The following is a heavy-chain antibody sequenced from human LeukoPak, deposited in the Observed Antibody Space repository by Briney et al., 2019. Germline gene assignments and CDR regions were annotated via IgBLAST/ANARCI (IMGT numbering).Heavy chain of an antibody. CDR1: GGSFSGYY. CDR2: INHSGST. CDR3: ARQPGDYDSSGYYVWFDP. J-gene: IGHJ5*02. V-gene: IGHV4-34*01. D-gene: IGHD3-22*01. Sequence: SETLSLTCAVYGGSFSGYYWSWIRQPPGKGLEWIGEINHSGSTNYNPSLKSRVTISVDTSKNQFSLKLSSVTAADTAVYYRARQPGDYDSSGYYVWFDPWGQGTLVTVSS.